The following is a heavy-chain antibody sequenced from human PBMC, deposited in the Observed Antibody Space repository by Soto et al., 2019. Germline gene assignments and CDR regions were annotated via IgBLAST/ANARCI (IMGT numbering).Heavy chain of an antibody. CDR1: GGTFSSYA. J-gene: IGHJ4*02. CDR2: IIPIFGTA. Sequence: QVQLVQSGAAVKKPGSSVKVSCKASGGTFSSYAISWVRQAPGQGLEWMGGIIPIFGTANYAQKFQGRVTITADESTSTAYMELSSLRSEDTAVYYCARVILVWKRSRVGWDYWGKGTLVTVSS. D-gene: IGHD3-16*01. CDR3: ARVILVWKRSRVGWDY. V-gene: IGHV1-69*01.